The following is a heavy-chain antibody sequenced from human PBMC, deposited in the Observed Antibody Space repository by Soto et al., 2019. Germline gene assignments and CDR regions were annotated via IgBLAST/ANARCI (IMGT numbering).Heavy chain of an antibody. Sequence: QVQLVESGGGVVQPGRSLRLSCAASGFTFGTYGMHWVRQAPGKGLEWVAVTSYGGSDEYYADSVKGRYTIYRDNSKNMVYRQMNSLSTEDTAVYYCAKEVRYYYDSSGVDAFDIWGQGTMVTVSS. D-gene: IGHD3-22*01. CDR3: AKEVRYYYDSSGVDAFDI. J-gene: IGHJ3*02. CDR2: TSYGGSDE. V-gene: IGHV3-30*18. CDR1: GFTFGTYG.